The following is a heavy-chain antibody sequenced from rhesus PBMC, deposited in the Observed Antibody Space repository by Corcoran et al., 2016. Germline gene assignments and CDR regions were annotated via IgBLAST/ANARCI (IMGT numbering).Heavy chain of an antibody. CDR2: IYGSSGST. CDR1: GYSISSHY. V-gene: IGHV4-160*01. J-gene: IGHJ4*01. CDR3: ARETVGTLDY. Sequence: QVQLQESGPVLVKPSETLSLTCAVSGYSISSHYWIWLRQPPGMGLEWIGDIYGSSGSTDYNPSLKRRVTISTDTSKNQFSLKLSSVTAADTAVYYCARETVGTLDYWGQGVLVTVSS. D-gene: IGHD5-24*01.